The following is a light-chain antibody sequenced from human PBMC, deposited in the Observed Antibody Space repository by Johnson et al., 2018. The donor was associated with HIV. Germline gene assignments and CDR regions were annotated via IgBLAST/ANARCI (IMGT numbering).Light chain of an antibody. V-gene: IGLV1-51*01. J-gene: IGLJ1*01. CDR2: DNN. Sequence: QSVLTQPPSVSAAPGQKVTISCSVSSSNIGNNYVSWYQQLPGTAPKLLIYDNNKRPSGIPDRFSGSKSGTSATLGITGLQTGDEADYYCGTWDSSLSASYVFGPGTKVTVL. CDR1: SSNIGNNY. CDR3: GTWDSSLSASYV.